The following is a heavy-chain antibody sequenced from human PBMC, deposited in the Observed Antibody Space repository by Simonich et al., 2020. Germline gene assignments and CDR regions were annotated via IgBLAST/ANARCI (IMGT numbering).Heavy chain of an antibody. J-gene: IGHJ4*02. Sequence: QVQLVQSGAEVKKPGASVKVSCKASGYTFTSYDINWVRQATGQGRWWSGWSNPNSGNTGYAQKFQGRVTITRNTSISTADMELSSLRSEDTAVYYCARTYSGSYYYFDYWGQGTLVTVSS. V-gene: IGHV1-8*03. CDR2: SNPNSGNT. CDR3: ARTYSGSYYYFDY. D-gene: IGHD1-26*01. CDR1: GYTFTSYD.